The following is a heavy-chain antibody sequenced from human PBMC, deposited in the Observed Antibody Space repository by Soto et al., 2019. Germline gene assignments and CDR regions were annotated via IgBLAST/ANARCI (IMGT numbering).Heavy chain of an antibody. D-gene: IGHD3-10*01. V-gene: IGHV1-69*13. CDR2: IIPIFGTA. J-gene: IGHJ5*02. CDR1: GGTFSSYA. Sequence: SVKVSCKASGGTFSSYAISWVRQAPGQGLEWMGGIIPIFGTANYAQKFQGRVTITADESTSTAYMELSSLRSEDTAVYYCASTPSRGINNWFDPWGPGTLVTVSS. CDR3: ASTPSRGINNWFDP.